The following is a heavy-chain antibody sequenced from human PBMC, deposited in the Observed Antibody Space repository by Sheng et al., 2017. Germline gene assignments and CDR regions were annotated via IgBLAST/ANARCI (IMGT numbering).Heavy chain of an antibody. Sequence: QVQLQQWGAGLLKPSETLSLTCAVYGGSFSGYYWNWIRQPPGKGLEWIGEINHSGSTNYNPSLKSRVTISVDTSKNQFSLKLRSVTAADTAVYYCARLLRPKRGFDYWGQGTLVTGLL. V-gene: IGHV4-34*01. D-gene: IGHD3-10*01. CDR1: GGSFSGYY. CDR3: ARLLRPKRGFDY. CDR2: INHSGST. J-gene: IGHJ4*02.